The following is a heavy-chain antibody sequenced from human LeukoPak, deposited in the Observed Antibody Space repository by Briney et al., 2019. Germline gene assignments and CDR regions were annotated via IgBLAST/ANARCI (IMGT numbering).Heavy chain of an antibody. V-gene: IGHV3-30*03. D-gene: IGHD3-9*01. CDR2: ISYDGSNK. CDR3: ARDRLVIRFFDY. Sequence: GRSLRLSCAASGFTFSSYGMHWVRQAPGKGLEWVAVISYDGSNKYYADSAKGRFTISRDNAKNSLYLQMNSLRAEDTAVYYCARDRLVIRFFDYWGQGTLVTVSS. J-gene: IGHJ4*02. CDR1: GFTFSSYG.